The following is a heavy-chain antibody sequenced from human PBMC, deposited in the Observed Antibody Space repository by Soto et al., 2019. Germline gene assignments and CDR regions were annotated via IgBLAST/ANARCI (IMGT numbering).Heavy chain of an antibody. D-gene: IGHD3-22*01. CDR1: GLTFSTCA. CDR3: ASLYDTSGLYIHRFDFHI. CDR2: ITASGGNT. J-gene: IGHJ3*02. V-gene: IGHV3-23*01. Sequence: EVQLLKSGGGLVQPGGSLRLSCDASGLTFSTCAMSWVRQAPGKGLEWVSGITASGGNTYYADSVKGRFTVSRDNSKNTLYWTMDSLSAEDTAVYYCASLYDTSGLYIHRFDFHIWGQGTMLTVSS.